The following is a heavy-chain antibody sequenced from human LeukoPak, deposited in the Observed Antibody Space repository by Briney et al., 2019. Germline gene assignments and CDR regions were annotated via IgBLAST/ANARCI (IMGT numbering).Heavy chain of an antibody. CDR2: ITSGFTP. D-gene: IGHD1-26*01. CDR1: GLTFSNYA. J-gene: IGHJ4*02. V-gene: IGHV3-23*01. Sequence: PGGSLRLSCAASGLTFSNYAMSWFGQAPGKGLEWVLDITSGFTPHYADSVKGRFTISRDNSKNTFHLQMNSLRAEDTAVYYCAKDYSDSRVGDVFFEYWGQGTLVTVSS. CDR3: AKDYSDSRVGDVFFEY.